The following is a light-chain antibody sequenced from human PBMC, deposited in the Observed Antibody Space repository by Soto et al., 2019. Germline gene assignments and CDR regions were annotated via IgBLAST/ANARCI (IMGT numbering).Light chain of an antibody. CDR2: ADS. CDR3: QRLDSYPRT. V-gene: IGKV1-9*01. Sequence: IQETQSPSSLYSSVGDRVTITCRASQGIKHYLAWYQQKPGKAPNLLIYADSTLQSGAPSRFSGSASGTDFTLTISSVQPEDFATYYCQRLDSYPRTFGQGNKLEI. CDR1: QGIKHY. J-gene: IGKJ2*01.